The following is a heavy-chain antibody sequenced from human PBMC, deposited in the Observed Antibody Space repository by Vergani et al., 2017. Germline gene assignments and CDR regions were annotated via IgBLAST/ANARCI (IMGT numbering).Heavy chain of an antibody. D-gene: IGHD3-22*01. CDR2: IYYSGST. CDR3: ARLVYYYDSSGYSIYYFDY. CDR1: GGPISSSSYY. V-gene: IGHV4-39*07. J-gene: IGHJ4*02. Sequence: QLQLQESGPGLVKPSETLSLTCTVSGGPISSSSYYWGWIRQPPGKGLEWIGSIYYSGSTYYNPSLKSRVTISVDTSKDQFSLKLSSVTAADTAVYYCARLVYYYDSSGYSIYYFDYWGQGALVTVSS.